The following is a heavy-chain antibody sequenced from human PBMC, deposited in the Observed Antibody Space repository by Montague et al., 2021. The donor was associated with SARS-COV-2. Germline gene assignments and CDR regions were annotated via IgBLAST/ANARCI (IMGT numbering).Heavy chain of an antibody. V-gene: IGHV4-39*01. J-gene: IGHJ4*02. D-gene: IGHD2-2*01. CDR1: SGSIISSGYY. CDR2: IYYSGST. Sequence: SETLSLTCSVSSGSIISSGYYWGWIRQPPGKGLEWIGSIYYSGSTYYNPPLKSRVTISVDTSKNQFSLKLSSVTAADTAVYYRVRGDEYPKIDFWGQGILVTVAS. CDR3: VRGDEYPKIDF.